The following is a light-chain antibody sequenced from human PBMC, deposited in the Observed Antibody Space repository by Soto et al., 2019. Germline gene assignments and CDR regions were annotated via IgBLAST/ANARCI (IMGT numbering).Light chain of an antibody. CDR2: GAS. V-gene: IGKV3-15*01. CDR3: QQYNNWLT. Sequence: EIVMTQSAATLSVSPGERVTLSCRASQSVTSNLAWYQQKPGQAPRLLIYGASTRATGIPARFSGSGSGTEFTLTISSLQSEDSAVYYCQQYNNWLTFGGGTKVEIK. J-gene: IGKJ4*01. CDR1: QSVTSN.